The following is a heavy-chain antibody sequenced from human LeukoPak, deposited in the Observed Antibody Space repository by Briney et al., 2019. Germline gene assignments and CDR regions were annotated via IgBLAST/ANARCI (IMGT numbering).Heavy chain of an antibody. CDR1: GYTFTSYD. D-gene: IGHD3/OR15-3a*01. J-gene: IGHJ4*02. CDR3: ARDQRGTGSTPDY. CDR2: MNPNSGNT. V-gene: IGHV1-8*02. Sequence: GASVKVSCKASGYTFTSYDINWVRQATGQGLEWMGWMNPNSGNTGYAQKFQGRVTMTRDMSTSTVYMELSSLRSEDTAVYYCARDQRGTGSTPDYWGQGTLVTVSS.